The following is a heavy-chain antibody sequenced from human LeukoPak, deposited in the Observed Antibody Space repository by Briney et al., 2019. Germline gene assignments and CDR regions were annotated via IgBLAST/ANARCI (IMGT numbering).Heavy chain of an antibody. D-gene: IGHD1-1*01. CDR3: VKHSGGVYGNSDY. Sequence: PGGSLRLSCVASGFTFSNNAASWVRQAPGKGVEWVSSVGRGGGETYYAASVRGRFTISKDNSKNTLQMNSLTADDTAMYYCVKHSGGVYGNSDYWGQGILVTVSS. CDR2: VGRGGGET. CDR1: GFTFSNNA. J-gene: IGHJ4*02. V-gene: IGHV3-23*01.